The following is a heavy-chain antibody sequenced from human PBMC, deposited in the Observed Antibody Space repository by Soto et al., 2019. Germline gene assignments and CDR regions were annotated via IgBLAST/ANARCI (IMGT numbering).Heavy chain of an antibody. Sequence: GGSLRLSCAASGFTFNSYAMSWVRQAPGKGLEWVSDISGGGGSINYADSVKGRFTISRDNSKNTLYLQMNSLRAEDTALYYCAKVIYYPNYYYYYYMDVWGKGTTVTVSS. J-gene: IGHJ6*03. CDR3: AKVIYYPNYYYYYYMDV. CDR2: ISGGGGSI. V-gene: IGHV3-23*01. D-gene: IGHD3-22*01. CDR1: GFTFNSYA.